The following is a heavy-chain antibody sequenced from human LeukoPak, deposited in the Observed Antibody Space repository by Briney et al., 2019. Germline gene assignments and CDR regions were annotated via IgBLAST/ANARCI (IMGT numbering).Heavy chain of an antibody. J-gene: IGHJ5*02. CDR2: INPNSGGT. D-gene: IGHD3-16*01. Sequence: GASVKVSCKASGYTFTGYSMHWVRRAPGQGLEWMGRINPNSGGTDYAQKFQGRVTMIRDTSISTVYMELNRLRSDDTAVYYCARDLPRFGGWLSAWGQGTLVTVSS. CDR3: ARDLPRFGGWLSA. CDR1: GYTFTGYS. V-gene: IGHV1-2*06.